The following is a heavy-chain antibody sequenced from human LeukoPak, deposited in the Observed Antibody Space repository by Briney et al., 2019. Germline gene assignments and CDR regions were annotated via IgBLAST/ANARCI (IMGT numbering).Heavy chain of an antibody. CDR3: VKDGITVAAGDRRSFDY. J-gene: IGHJ4*02. V-gene: IGHV3-23*01. CDR2: TSGSGGST. CDR1: GFTFSSYA. Sequence: PGGSLRLSCAASGFTFSSYAMSWVRQAPGKGLEWVSGTSGSGGSTYYADSVKGRFTISRDNSKNTPYLQMNSLRVEDTAVYYCVKDGITVAAGDRRSFDYWGQGTLVTVSS. D-gene: IGHD3-10*01.